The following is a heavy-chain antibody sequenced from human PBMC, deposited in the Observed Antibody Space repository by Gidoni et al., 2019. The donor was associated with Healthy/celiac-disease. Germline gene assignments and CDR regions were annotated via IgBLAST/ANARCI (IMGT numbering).Heavy chain of an antibody. CDR2: ISGSGGST. Sequence: EVQLLESGGGLVQPGGSLRLPCAPPGFTFSRYAMSWVRQAPGKGLEWVSAISGSGGSTYYADSVKGRFTISRDNSKNTLYLQMNSLRAEDTAVYYCAKVYNEQLVPPLYYYYYGMDVWGQGTTVTVSS. CDR1: GFTFSRYA. J-gene: IGHJ6*02. D-gene: IGHD6-6*01. V-gene: IGHV3-23*01. CDR3: AKVYNEQLVPPLYYYYYGMDV.